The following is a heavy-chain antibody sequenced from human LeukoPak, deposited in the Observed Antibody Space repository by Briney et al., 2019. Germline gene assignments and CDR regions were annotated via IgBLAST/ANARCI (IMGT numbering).Heavy chain of an antibody. D-gene: IGHD3-3*01. V-gene: IGHV4-38-2*01. CDR3: ARHSGVLEWYYYMGV. CDR2: IFHSGKT. CDR1: GYSISSGYH. Sequence: SETLSLTCAVSGYSISSGYHWGCIRQPPRKGLEWIGSIFHSGKTHYNPSLKSRVTISVDTSKNQFSLKLSSVTAADPAVYSCARHSGVLEWYYYMGVWGKGTTVTVSS. J-gene: IGHJ6*03.